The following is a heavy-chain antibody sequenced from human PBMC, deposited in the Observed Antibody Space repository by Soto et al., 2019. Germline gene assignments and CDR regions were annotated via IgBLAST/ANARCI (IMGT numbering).Heavy chain of an antibody. CDR1: GGSIKSGGYY. V-gene: IGHV4-30-4*08. D-gene: IGHD2-21*01. CDR2: IYYSGST. J-gene: IGHJ6*02. CDR3: ATVLVDCALDEVCQYCGMDV. Sequence: PSETLSLTCTVSGGSIKSGGYYWSWIRQPPGKGLEWIGYIYYSGSTYYNPSLKSRVIISVDTSKNQFSLKLTSVTAADTAVDFCATVLVDCALDEVCQYCGMDVWGQGTTVTVSS.